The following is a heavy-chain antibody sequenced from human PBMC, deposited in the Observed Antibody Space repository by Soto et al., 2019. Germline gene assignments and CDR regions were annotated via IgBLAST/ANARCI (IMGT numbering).Heavy chain of an antibody. J-gene: IGHJ6*02. CDR1: GYTFTGYY. CDR2: INPNSGGT. V-gene: IGHV1-2*02. CDR3: ARVGGYDFWSGYPHYGMDV. Sequence: GASVEVSCKXSGYTFTGYYMHWVRQAPGQGLEWMGWINPNSGGTNYAQKFQGRVTMTRDTSISTAYMELSRLRSDDTAVYYCARVGGYDFWSGYPHYGMDVWGQGTTVTVSS. D-gene: IGHD3-3*01.